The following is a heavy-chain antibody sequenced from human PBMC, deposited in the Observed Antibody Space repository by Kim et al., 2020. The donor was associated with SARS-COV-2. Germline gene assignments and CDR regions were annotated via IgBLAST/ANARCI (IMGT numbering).Heavy chain of an antibody. J-gene: IGHJ4*02. V-gene: IGHV4-34*01. Sequence: NSNPSLTSRVTISVDTSKNQFSLKLSSVTAADTAVYYCAREGSGSYYFDYWGQGTLVTVSS. D-gene: IGHD3-10*01. CDR3: AREGSGSYYFDY.